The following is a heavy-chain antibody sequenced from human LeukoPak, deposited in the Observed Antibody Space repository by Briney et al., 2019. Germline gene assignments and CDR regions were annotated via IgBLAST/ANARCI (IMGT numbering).Heavy chain of an antibody. D-gene: IGHD3-10*01. CDR3: ARTARAGRKLLYYFDY. J-gene: IGHJ4*02. CDR1: GFTFSSYE. CDR2: IGRGGGPI. V-gene: IGHV3-48*03. Sequence: GGSLRLSCEASGFTFSSYEMNWVRQPPGKGLEWIAYIGRGGGPIYYSDSVQGRFAISRDDATSSVNLQMDGLRGDDTALYYCARTARAGRKLLYYFDYWGQGALVTVAS.